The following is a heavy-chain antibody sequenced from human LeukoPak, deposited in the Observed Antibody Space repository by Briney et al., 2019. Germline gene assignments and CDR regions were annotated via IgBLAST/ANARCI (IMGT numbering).Heavy chain of an antibody. D-gene: IGHD1/OR15-1a*01. CDR2: IFPGDSDT. CDR1: GYRFTSYW. Sequence: GESLKISCKASGYRFTSYWIGWVRQMPGKGLEWMGIIFPGDSDTTYSPSFEGQVTISADKSINTAYLQWSSLKASDTAMYYCATSESQTRFDFWGQGTLVTVSS. V-gene: IGHV5-51*01. CDR3: ATSESQTRFDF. J-gene: IGHJ4*02.